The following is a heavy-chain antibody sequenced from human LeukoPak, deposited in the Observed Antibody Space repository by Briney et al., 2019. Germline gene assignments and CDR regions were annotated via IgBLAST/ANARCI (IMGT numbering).Heavy chain of an antibody. J-gene: IGHJ4*02. CDR3: AKDGI. CDR2: ISYDGSNK. V-gene: IGHV3-30*18. CDR1: GFTFSSYG. Sequence: GRSLRLSYAASGFTFSSYGMHWVRQAPGKGLEWVAVISYDGSNKYYADSVKGRFTISRDNSKNTLYLQMNSLRAEDTAVYYCAKDGIWGQGTLVTVSS. D-gene: IGHD1-26*01.